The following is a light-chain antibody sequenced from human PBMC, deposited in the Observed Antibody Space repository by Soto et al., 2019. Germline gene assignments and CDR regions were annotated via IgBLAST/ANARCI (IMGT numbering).Light chain of an antibody. CDR2: EGS. J-gene: IGLJ1*01. CDR1: SNEVGSYNL. CDR3: CSYAGSSTSYV. V-gene: IGLV2-23*01. Sequence: QSVLTQPASVSGSPGQSITISCTGNSNEVGSYNLVSWYQQHPGKAPKLMIYEGSKRPSGVSNRFSGSKSGNTASLTISGLQAEDEADYYCCSYAGSSTSYVFGTGTKATVL.